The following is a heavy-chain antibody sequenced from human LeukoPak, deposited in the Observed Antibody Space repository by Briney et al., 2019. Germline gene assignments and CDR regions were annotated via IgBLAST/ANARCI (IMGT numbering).Heavy chain of an antibody. J-gene: IGHJ1*01. D-gene: IGHD4-23*01. CDR1: GGTFSSYA. CDR3: AREHHGGNSPEYFQH. V-gene: IGHV1-69*13. Sequence: ASVKVSCKVSGGTFSSYAISWVRQAPGQGLEWMGGVIPIFGTANYAQKFQGRVTITADESTSTAYMELSSLRSEDTAVYYCAREHHGGNSPEYFQHWGQGTLVIVSS. CDR2: VIPIFGTA.